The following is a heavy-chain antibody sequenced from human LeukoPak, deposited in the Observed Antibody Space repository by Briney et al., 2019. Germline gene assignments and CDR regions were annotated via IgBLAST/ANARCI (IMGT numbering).Heavy chain of an antibody. Sequence: SETLSLTCAVYGGSFSGYYWSWIRQPPGKGLEWIGEINHSGSTNYNPSLKGRATISVDTSKNQFSLKLSSVTAADTAVYYCARGPLYSSSWYNWFDPWGQGTLVTVPS. CDR2: INHSGST. CDR3: ARGPLYSSSWYNWFDP. D-gene: IGHD6-13*01. J-gene: IGHJ5*02. V-gene: IGHV4-34*01. CDR1: GGSFSGYY.